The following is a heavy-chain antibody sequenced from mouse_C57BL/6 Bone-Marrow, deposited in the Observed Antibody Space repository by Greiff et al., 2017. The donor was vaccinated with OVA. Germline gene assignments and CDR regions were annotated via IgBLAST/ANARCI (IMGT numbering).Heavy chain of an antibody. CDR1: GYTFTSYW. J-gene: IGHJ2*01. CDR2: IYPSDSET. CDR3: ARYRCGYFDY. V-gene: IGHV1-61*01. Sequence: QVQLQQPGAELVRPGSSVKLSCKASGYTFTSYWMDWVKQRPGQGLEWIGNIYPSDSETHYNQKFKDKATLTVDKSSSTADMQLSRLTSEDSGVYYCARYRCGYFDYWGKGTTLTVSS.